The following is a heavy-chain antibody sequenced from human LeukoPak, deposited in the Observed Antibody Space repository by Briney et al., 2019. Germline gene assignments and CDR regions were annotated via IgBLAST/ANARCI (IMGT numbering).Heavy chain of an antibody. V-gene: IGHV4-61*02. Sequence: PSETLSLTCTVSGGSISSGSYYWSWIRQPAGKGLEWIGRIYTSGSTNYNPSLKSRVTISVDTSKNQFSLKLSSVTAADTAVYYCARAGTSYYDFWSGYRPNYFDYWGQGTLVTVSS. CDR3: ARAGTSYYDFWSGYRPNYFDY. J-gene: IGHJ4*02. CDR2: IYTSGST. CDR1: GGSISSGSYY. D-gene: IGHD3-3*01.